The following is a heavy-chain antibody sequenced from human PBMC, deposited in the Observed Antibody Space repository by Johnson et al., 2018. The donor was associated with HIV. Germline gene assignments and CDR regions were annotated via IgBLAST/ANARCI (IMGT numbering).Heavy chain of an antibody. V-gene: IGHV3-11*01. CDR3: ASTIDIVPTGRSYDAFDI. CDR1: GITFSDYY. D-gene: IGHD5-12*01. J-gene: IGHJ3*02. CDR2: ISGSGSTL. Sequence: QVQLVESGGGLVKPGGSLRLSCAASGITFSDYYMSWIRQAPGKGLEWVSYISGSGSTLYYADSVKGRFTISRDNARDTLYLQMHRLRAEDTAVYYCASTIDIVPTGRSYDAFDIWGQGTMVTVSS.